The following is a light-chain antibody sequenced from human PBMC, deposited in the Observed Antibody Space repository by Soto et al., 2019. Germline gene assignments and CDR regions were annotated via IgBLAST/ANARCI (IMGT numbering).Light chain of an antibody. J-gene: IGLJ1*01. CDR1: SSDVGDYNY. Sequence: ALTQPASVSGSPGQSITISCTGTSSDVGDYNYVSWYQQYPGKAPKLMIYEVSNRPSGVSNRFSGSKSGNTASLTISGLQAEDEADYYCSSYTSTSTPFVFGTGTKVTVL. CDR2: EVS. CDR3: SSYTSTSTPFV. V-gene: IGLV2-14*01.